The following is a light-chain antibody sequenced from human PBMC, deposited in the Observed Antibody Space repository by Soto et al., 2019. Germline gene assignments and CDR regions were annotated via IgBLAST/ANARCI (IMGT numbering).Light chain of an antibody. CDR1: SSDVGAYNF. V-gene: IGLV2-14*01. Sequence: QSALTQPASVSGSPGQSITISCTGTSSDVGAYNFVSWYQFHPGRAPKLIIYEVTIRPSGVSNRFSGSKSGNTASLTISGLQAEDEADYYCSSYTTSDPYVFGSGTKVTVL. CDR3: SSYTTSDPYV. J-gene: IGLJ1*01. CDR2: EVT.